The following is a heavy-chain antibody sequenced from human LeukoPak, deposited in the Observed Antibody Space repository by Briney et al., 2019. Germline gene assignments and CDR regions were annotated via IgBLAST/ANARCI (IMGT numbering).Heavy chain of an antibody. CDR1: GLSFADSW. V-gene: IGHV3-74*01. J-gene: IGHJ1*01. D-gene: IGHD3-16*01. CDR3: ARVSGLGMNEYYQH. CDR2: INNDGSDT. Sequence: GGSLRLSCAASGLSFADSWMHWVRQAPGKGLVWVSRINNDGSDTRYADSVRGRFTISRDNAKNTLYLQMNSLRAEDTAVYYCARVSGLGMNEYYQHWGQGTLVTVLS.